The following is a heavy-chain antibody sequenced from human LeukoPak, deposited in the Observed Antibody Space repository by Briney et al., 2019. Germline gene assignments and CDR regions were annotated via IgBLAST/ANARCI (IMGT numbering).Heavy chain of an antibody. CDR3: ARSYGDYVMAEFDY. V-gene: IGHV3-30*03. J-gene: IGHJ4*02. Sequence: PGGSLRLSCAASGFTFSSYWMNWARQAPGKGLEWVAVISYDGSNKYYADSVKGRFTISRDNSKNTLYLQMNSLRAEDTAVYYCARSYGDYVMAEFDYWGQGTLVTVSS. D-gene: IGHD4-17*01. CDR2: ISYDGSNK. CDR1: GFTFSSYW.